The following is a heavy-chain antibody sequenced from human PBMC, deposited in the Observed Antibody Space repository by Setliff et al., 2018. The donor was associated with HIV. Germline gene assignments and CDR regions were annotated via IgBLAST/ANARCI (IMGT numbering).Heavy chain of an antibody. CDR1: GYTLTNND. D-gene: IGHD6-19*01. J-gene: IGHJ2*01. V-gene: IGHV1-8*01. CDR3: AGVPAADDSSGWYGNWYFDL. CDR2: MSGINDAG. Sequence: ASVKVSCKASGYTLTNNDINWLRQVAGQGLEWIGWMSGINDAGGSAQKFQGRVTMTRDTSISTAYMELSSLRSEDTAVYYCAGVPAADDSSGWYGNWYFDLWGPGTLVTVSS.